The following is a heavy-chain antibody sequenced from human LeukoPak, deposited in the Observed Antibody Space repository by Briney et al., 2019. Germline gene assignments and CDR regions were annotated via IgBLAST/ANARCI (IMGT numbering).Heavy chain of an antibody. Sequence: SETLSLTCTVSGGSISSYFWSWIRQPPGKELEWIEYIYSSGSTSYNPSLKSRVTISVDTSKNQFSLKLTSVTAADTAVYYCARGGSRVLDFWGQGTLVTVSS. CDR1: GGSISSYF. J-gene: IGHJ4*02. CDR2: IYSSGST. D-gene: IGHD2-2*01. CDR3: ARGGSRVLDF. V-gene: IGHV4-4*09.